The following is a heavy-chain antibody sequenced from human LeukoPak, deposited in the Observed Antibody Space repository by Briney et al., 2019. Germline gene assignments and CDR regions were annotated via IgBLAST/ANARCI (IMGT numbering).Heavy chain of an antibody. CDR2: ISDDGSIT. V-gene: IGHV3-74*03. Sequence: GGSLRLSCADSGFTFSRDWMHWVRQAPGKGPEWVSRISDDGSITTYADSVQGRFTISRDNAKSTVFLQMNSLRVEDTAVYYCTRQWHTPSDYWGQGTLVTVSS. CDR1: GFTFSRDW. D-gene: IGHD6-19*01. CDR3: TRQWHTPSDY. J-gene: IGHJ4*02.